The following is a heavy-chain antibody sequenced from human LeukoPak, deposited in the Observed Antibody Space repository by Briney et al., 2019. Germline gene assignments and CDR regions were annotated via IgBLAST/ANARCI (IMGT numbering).Heavy chain of an antibody. J-gene: IGHJ6*02. CDR3: ARSSYYYYGMDV. CDR1: GFNFNNYW. CDR2: INHSGST. V-gene: IGHV4-34*01. Sequence: GSLRLSCAASGFNFNNYWMSWLRQAPGKGLEWIGEINHSGSTNYNPSLKSRVTISVDTSKNQFSLKLSSVTAADTAVYYCARSSYYYYGMDVWGQGTTVTVSS.